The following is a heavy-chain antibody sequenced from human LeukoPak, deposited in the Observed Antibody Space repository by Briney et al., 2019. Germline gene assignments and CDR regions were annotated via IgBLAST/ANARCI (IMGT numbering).Heavy chain of an antibody. V-gene: IGHV1-8*01. J-gene: IGHJ5*02. CDR1: GYTFTSYD. D-gene: IGHD1-26*01. CDR3: AHKAWEDLRGGGWFDP. Sequence: ASVKVSCKASGYTFTSYDINWVRQATGQRLEWMGWMNPNSGNTGYAQKFQGRVTMTRNTSISTAYMELSSLRSEDTAVYYCAHKAWEDLRGGGWFDPWGQGTLVTVSS. CDR2: MNPNSGNT.